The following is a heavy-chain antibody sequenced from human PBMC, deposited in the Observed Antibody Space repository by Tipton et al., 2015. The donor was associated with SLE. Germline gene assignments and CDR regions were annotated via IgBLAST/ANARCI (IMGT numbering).Heavy chain of an antibody. J-gene: IGHJ6*02. CDR1: GGSISSGGYY. CDR3: ARGLPSYYYYGLDV. CDR2: ISYSGST. V-gene: IGHV4-31*03. Sequence: TLSLTCTVSGGSISSGGYYWSWIRQSPGKGLEWIGYISYSGSTNYNSSLKSRLTISVDTSKNQFSLELRSVTAADTAVYFCARGLPSYYYYGLDVWGQGTTVTVSS.